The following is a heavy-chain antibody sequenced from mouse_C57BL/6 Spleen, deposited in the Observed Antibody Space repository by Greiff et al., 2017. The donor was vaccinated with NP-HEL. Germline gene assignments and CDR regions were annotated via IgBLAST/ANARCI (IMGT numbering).Heavy chain of an antibody. D-gene: IGHD1-2*01. CDR3: AREERERPDY. CDR2: IDPSDSYT. Sequence: VQLQQPGAELVRPGTSVKLSCKASGYTFTSYWMHWVKQRPGQGLEWIGVIDPSDSYTNYNQKFKGKATLTVDTSSSTAYMQLSSLTSEDSAVYYCAREERERPDYWGQGTTLTVSS. J-gene: IGHJ2*01. V-gene: IGHV1-59*01. CDR1: GYTFTSYW.